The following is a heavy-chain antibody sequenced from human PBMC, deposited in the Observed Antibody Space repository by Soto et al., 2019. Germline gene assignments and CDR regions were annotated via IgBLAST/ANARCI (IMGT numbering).Heavy chain of an antibody. V-gene: IGHV3-30*03. CDR1: EFTFKSYG. CDR2: ISFDGNRK. Sequence: GGSLRLSCAASEFTFKSYGMHWVRQAPGEGLAWVAVISFDGNRKHYADSVRGRFTISRDNSKNTLYLQMNSLRTEDTAIYYCARDSYRGDVVLTPAPYGNDYWGRGTLVTVSS. D-gene: IGHD2-2*01. CDR3: ARDSYRGDVVLTPAPYGNDY. J-gene: IGHJ4*02.